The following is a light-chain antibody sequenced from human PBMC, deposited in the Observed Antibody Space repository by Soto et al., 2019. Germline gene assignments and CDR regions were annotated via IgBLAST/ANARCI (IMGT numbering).Light chain of an antibody. J-gene: IGKJ1*01. CDR1: QTINNNY. CDR2: GAS. Sequence: EVVLTQSPGTLSLSPGERATLSCRASQTINNNYLAWYQQKPGQAPRLLIYGASNRATGIPDRFSGSGSGTDFTLTISRLEPEESAMYYCQQYIHPPQTFDQGTKVEIK. V-gene: IGKV3-20*01. CDR3: QQYIHPPQT.